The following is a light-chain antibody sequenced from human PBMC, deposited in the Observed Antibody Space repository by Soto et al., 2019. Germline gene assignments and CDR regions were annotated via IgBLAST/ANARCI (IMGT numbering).Light chain of an antibody. CDR2: RAS. J-gene: IGKJ2*01. CDR3: QHYNTYPYT. CDR1: QSINSW. Sequence: DTQMTQSPSTLSASVGDRVTITCRASQSINSWLAWYQQKPGKAPNLLIHRASTLQSGVPSRFSGSGSGTEFTHTISSLQPDDFATYYCQHYNTYPYTFGQGTKLEIK. V-gene: IGKV1-5*03.